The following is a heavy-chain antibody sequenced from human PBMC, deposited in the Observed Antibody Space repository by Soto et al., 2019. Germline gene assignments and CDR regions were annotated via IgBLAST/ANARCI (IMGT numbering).Heavy chain of an antibody. Sequence: QVQLVESGGGVVQPGRSLRLSCAASGFTFSSYAMHWVRQAPGKGLEWVAVISYDGSNKYYADSVKGRFTISRDNSKNTLYLQMNSLRAEDTAVYYCAREGYCSSTSCPQWDSSGWLEYWGQGTLVTVSS. CDR2: ISYDGSNK. V-gene: IGHV3-30-3*01. CDR3: AREGYCSSTSCPQWDSSGWLEY. D-gene: IGHD2-2*01. J-gene: IGHJ4*02. CDR1: GFTFSSYA.